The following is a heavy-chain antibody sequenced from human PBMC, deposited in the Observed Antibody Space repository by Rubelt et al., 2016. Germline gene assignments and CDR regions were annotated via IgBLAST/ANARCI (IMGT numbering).Heavy chain of an antibody. CDR2: IDGNRTSK. CDR1: GFTFSTYN. V-gene: IGHV3-48*01. J-gene: IGHJ4*02. D-gene: IGHD1-26*01. Sequence: EVQLVESGGGLVQPGGSLRLSCAASGFTFSTYNMDWVRQAPGRGLEWVAGIDGNRTSKLLSDAVKGRCTISSNNSKNTLYLQMNRLRFEETAMYYCARDPVGGKVRQFDYWSQGNLVTVAS. CDR3: ARDPVGGKVRQFDY.